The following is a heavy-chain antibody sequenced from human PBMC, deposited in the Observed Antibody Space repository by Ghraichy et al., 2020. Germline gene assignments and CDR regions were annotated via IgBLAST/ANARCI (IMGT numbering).Heavy chain of an antibody. J-gene: IGHJ4*02. CDR2: IYYSGST. D-gene: IGHD1-26*01. CDR3: ARVGVVGATTDY. V-gene: IGHV4-30-4*01. Sequence: SETLSLTCTVSGGSISSGDYYWSWIRQPPGKGLEWIGYIYYSGSTYYNPSLKSRVTISVDTSKNQFSLKLSSVTAADTAVYYCARVGVVGATTDYWGQGTLVTVSS. CDR1: GGSISSGDYY.